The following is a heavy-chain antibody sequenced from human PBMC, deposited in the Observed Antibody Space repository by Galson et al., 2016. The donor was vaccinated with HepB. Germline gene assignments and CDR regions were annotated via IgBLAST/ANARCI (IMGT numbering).Heavy chain of an antibody. CDR2: TRNKASSYST. J-gene: IGHJ4*02. CDR3: VREDTGLHDDILTGPRPYSYFDY. Sequence: SLRLSCAASGFTFSDHYMDWVRQAPGKGLEWVGRTRNKASSYSTEYAASVKGRFTISRDDSKNSLYLQMNSLKTEDTAVYYRVREDTGLHDDILTGPRPYSYFDYWGLGA. D-gene: IGHD3-9*01. CDR1: GFTFSDHY. V-gene: IGHV3-72*01.